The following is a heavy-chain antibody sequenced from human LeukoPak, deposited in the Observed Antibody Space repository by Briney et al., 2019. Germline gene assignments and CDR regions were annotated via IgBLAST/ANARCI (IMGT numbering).Heavy chain of an antibody. Sequence: LETLCLTCTVSGGSISSSYWSWIRQPAGKGLEWIWRIYTRVGTNYNPSLKSRVTMSVDTSKNQFSLKLSSVTAADTAVYYCARGKEKYDYVWGSYRPHNWFDPWGQGTLVTVSS. V-gene: IGHV4-4*07. CDR2: IYTRVGT. CDR3: ARGKEKYDYVWGSYRPHNWFDP. D-gene: IGHD3-16*02. CDR1: GGSISSSY. J-gene: IGHJ5*02.